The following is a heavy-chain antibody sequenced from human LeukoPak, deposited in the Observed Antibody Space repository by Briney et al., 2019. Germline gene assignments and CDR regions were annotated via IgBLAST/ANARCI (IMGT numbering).Heavy chain of an antibody. Sequence: GGSLRLSCAASGFTFSTYAMNWIRQAPGKGLEWISYITGSRGPIYYADSVKGRFTISRDNANNSLFLHMNSLRAEDTAVYYCARDLSVATPEGFDSWGQGTLVTVSS. V-gene: IGHV3-48*01. J-gene: IGHJ4*02. CDR1: GFTFSTYA. D-gene: IGHD4-23*01. CDR3: ARDLSVATPEGFDS. CDR2: ITGSRGPI.